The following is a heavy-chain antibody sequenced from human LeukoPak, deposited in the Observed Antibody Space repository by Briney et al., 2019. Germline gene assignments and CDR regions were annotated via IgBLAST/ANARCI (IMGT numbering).Heavy chain of an antibody. CDR1: GFTVSSNH. V-gene: IGHV3-53*01. CDR3: AKTGNPATGDY. J-gene: IGHJ4*02. D-gene: IGHD1-1*01. CDR2: IYTGGYT. Sequence: GGSLRLSCAASGFTVSSNHMSWVRQAPGKGLEWVSVIYTGGYTYYADSVKGRFTISRDNSKNTLYLQVNSLRAEDTAVYYCAKTGNPATGDYWGQGTLVTVSS.